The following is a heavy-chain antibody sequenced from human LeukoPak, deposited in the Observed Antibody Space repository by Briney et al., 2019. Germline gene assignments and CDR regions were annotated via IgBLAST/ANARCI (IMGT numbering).Heavy chain of an antibody. CDR2: INHSGST. D-gene: IGHD6-13*01. CDR1: GGSFSGYY. CDR3: ARTGYSSSWTQYYYYYMDV. Sequence: PSETLSLTCAVYGGSFSGYYWSWIRQPPGKGLEWIGEINHSGSTNYNPSLKSRVTISVDTSKNQFSLKLSSVTAADTAVYYCARTGYSSSWTQYYYYYMDVWGKGTTVTVSS. J-gene: IGHJ6*03. V-gene: IGHV4-34*01.